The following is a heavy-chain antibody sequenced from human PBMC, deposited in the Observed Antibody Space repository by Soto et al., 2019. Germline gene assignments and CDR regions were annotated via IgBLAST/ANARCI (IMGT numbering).Heavy chain of an antibody. CDR3: ARDKISYSVSPVRDV. CDR2: ISAYNGNT. CDR1: GYTFTSYG. Sequence: QVQLVQSGAEVKKPGASVKVSCKASGYTFTSYGISWVRQAAGQGLEWMGWISAYNGNTNYEQKLQGRVTMTTDTSTRTADMELRSMISADPAVDYCARDKISYSVSPVRDVWGQGTTVTCSS. D-gene: IGHD2-15*01. V-gene: IGHV1-18*01. J-gene: IGHJ6*02.